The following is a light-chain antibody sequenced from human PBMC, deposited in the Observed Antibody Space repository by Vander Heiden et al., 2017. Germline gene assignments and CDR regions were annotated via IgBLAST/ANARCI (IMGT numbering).Light chain of an antibody. CDR2: ENN. CDR3: GTWDSSLRVYV. J-gene: IGLJ1*01. Sequence: QSVLTQAPSVSAAPRQKVTISCSGSSSNIGNNSVSWYQQLPGTAPNLLIYENNKRPSGIPDRFSGSKSGTSATLGITGLPTGDEADYYCGTWDSSLRVYVFGSGTKVTVL. V-gene: IGLV1-51*02. CDR1: SSNIGNNS.